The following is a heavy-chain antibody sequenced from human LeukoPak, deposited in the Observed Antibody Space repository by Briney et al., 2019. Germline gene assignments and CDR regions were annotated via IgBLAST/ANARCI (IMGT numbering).Heavy chain of an antibody. V-gene: IGHV1-2*02. Sequence: ASVKVSCKASGYTFTGYYMHWVRQAPGQGLEWMGWINPNSGGTNYAQKFQGRVTMTRDTSISTAYMELSRLRSDDMAVYYCARVRIGILRYFDWSPPVYWGQGTLVTVSS. CDR1: GYTFTGYY. D-gene: IGHD3-9*01. CDR2: INPNSGGT. CDR3: ARVRIGILRYFDWSPPVY. J-gene: IGHJ4*02.